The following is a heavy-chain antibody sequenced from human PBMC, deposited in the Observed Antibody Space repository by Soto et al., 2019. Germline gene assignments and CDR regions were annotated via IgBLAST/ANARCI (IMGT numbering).Heavy chain of an antibody. CDR2: ISWNNGTI. CDR3: AKSTGGTANGMGV. D-gene: IGHD2-8*02. CDR1: GFSFDDYA. V-gene: IGHV3-9*01. J-gene: IGHJ6*02. Sequence: EVQVVESGGGLVQPGRSLRLSCAASGFSFDDYAMHWVRQAPGKDLEWVSGISWNNGTIGYADSVKGRFTISRDNAKNSLYLQMNSLRAEDTALYYCAKSTGGTANGMGVWGQGTTVTVSS.